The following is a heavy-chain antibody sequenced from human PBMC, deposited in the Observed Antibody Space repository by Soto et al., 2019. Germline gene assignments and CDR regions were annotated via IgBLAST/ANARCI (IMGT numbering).Heavy chain of an antibody. CDR3: AKESYYDSTRNWFDP. Sequence: SLKISCAASGFTFDDYAMHWVRQAPGKGLEWVSGISWNSGSIGYADSVKGRFTISRDNSKNTLYLQMNSLRAEDTAVYYCAKESYYDSTRNWFDPWGQGTLVTVSS. CDR1: GFTFDDYA. D-gene: IGHD3-22*01. J-gene: IGHJ5*02. V-gene: IGHV3-9*01. CDR2: ISWNSGSI.